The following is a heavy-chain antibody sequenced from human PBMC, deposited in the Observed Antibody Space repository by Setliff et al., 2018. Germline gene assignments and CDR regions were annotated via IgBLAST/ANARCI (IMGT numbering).Heavy chain of an antibody. CDR3: AKVGVLGVFLVFDP. CDR2: ISYDGSNK. J-gene: IGHJ5*02. D-gene: IGHD3-16*01. Sequence: PGGSLRLSCAASGFTFSSYGMHWVRQAPGKGLEWVAVISYDGSNKYSADSVKGRFTVSRDIPKNTLYLQMNSLRVEDTAIYYCAKVGVLGVFLVFDPWGQGTLVTVSS. CDR1: GFTFSSYG. V-gene: IGHV3-30*18.